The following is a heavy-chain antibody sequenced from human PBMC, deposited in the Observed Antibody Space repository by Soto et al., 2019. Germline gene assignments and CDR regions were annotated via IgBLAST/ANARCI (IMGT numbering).Heavy chain of an antibody. D-gene: IGHD3-16*01. CDR3: ARDLPSREGNYVWGSTVDGY. J-gene: IGHJ4*02. V-gene: IGHV3-7*01. CDR2: IRQDGSEK. CDR1: GFTFSSYC. Sequence: XGSLSLTCAASGFTFSSYCKSGVRQAPGKGLEWVANIRQDGSEKYYVDSVKGRFTISRDNAKNSLYLQMNSLRAEDTAVYYCARDLPSREGNYVWGSTVDGYWGQGTLVTVSS.